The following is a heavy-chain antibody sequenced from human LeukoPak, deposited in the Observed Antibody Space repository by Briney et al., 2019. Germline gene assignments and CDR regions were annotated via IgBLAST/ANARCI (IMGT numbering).Heavy chain of an antibody. CDR2: ISYDGSNK. CDR1: GFTFSSYG. V-gene: IGHV3-30*03. Sequence: GGSLRLSCAASGFTFSSYGMHWVRQAPGKGLEWVAVISYDGSNKYYADSVKGRFTISRDNSKNTLYLQMNSLRAEDTAVYYCARGGSSGPLTLFYWGQGTLVTVSS. J-gene: IGHJ4*02. D-gene: IGHD6-19*01. CDR3: ARGGSSGPLTLFY.